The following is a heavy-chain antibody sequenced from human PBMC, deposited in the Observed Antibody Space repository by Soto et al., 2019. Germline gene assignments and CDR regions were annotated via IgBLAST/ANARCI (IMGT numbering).Heavy chain of an antibody. CDR3: ARSPRSSPYFDY. Sequence: ESLKISCQCSGYTFSNFWIGWVRQLPGKGLEWMGIIYPGDHETRYSPSFHGKVTISADKSINTAYLQWNSLEASDTAFYFCARSPRSSPYFDYWGQGALVTGSS. J-gene: IGHJ4*02. V-gene: IGHV5-51*01. CDR2: IYPGDHET. CDR1: GYTFSNFW. D-gene: IGHD6-13*01.